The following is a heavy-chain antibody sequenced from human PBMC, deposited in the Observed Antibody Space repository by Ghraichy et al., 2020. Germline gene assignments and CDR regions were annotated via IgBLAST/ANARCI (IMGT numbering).Heavy chain of an antibody. J-gene: IGHJ4*02. CDR2: IDWDDDK. CDR1: GFSLSTSGMC. CDR3: ARSPPTGVVVGTSLPYYFDY. D-gene: IGHD2-15*01. V-gene: IGHV2-70*11. Sequence: SGPTLVKPTQTLTLTCTFSGFSLSTSGMCVSWIRQPPGKAMEWLARIDWDDDKYYSTSLKTRLTISKDTSKNQVVLTMTNMDPVDTATYYCARSPPTGVVVGTSLPYYFDYWGQGTLVTVSS.